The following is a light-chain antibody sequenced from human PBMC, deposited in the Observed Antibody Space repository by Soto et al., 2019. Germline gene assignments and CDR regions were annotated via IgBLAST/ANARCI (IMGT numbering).Light chain of an antibody. CDR3: QHYGSSPRMYT. J-gene: IGKJ2*01. V-gene: IGKV3-20*01. Sequence: EIVLTQSPGTLSLSPGERATLSCRASQSVTSSYLAWYQQKPGQAPRLLIYGASSRATGIPDRFSGSGSGTDFTLTISRLEPEDFAVYYCQHYGSSPRMYTFGQGTKLEI. CDR1: QSVTSSY. CDR2: GAS.